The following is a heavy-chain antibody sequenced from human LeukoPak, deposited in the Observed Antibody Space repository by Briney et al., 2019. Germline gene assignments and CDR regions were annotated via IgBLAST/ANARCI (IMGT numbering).Heavy chain of an antibody. D-gene: IGHD6-19*01. CDR1: GYTFTGYY. CDR2: INPNSGGT. J-gene: IGHJ4*02. CDR3: AKRPGIAVAGIPRYYFDY. V-gene: IGHV1-2*02. Sequence: GASVKVSCKASGYTFTGYYMHWVRQAPGQGLEWMGWINPNSGGTNYAQKFQGRVTMTRDTSISTAYMELSRLRSDDTAVYYCAKRPGIAVAGIPRYYFDYWGQGTLVTVSS.